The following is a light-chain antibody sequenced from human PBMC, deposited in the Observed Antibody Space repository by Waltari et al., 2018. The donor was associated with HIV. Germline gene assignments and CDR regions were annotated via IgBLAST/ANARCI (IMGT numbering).Light chain of an antibody. Sequence: QSALAQPASVSGSPGQSITFSCPGTRSDIGAYNYVSWYQKHPDKAPKGIICRGKRRPAGGSDGCSGSKSGNTASLTISGLQAEDEADYYCSSYTTSNTYVFGRGTTVSVL. CDR3: SSYTTSNTYV. CDR1: RSDIGAYNY. V-gene: IGLV2-14*01. CDR2: RGK. J-gene: IGLJ1*01.